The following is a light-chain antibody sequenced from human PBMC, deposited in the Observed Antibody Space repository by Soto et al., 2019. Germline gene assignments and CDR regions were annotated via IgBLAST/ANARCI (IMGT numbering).Light chain of an antibody. CDR1: QSVSSY. V-gene: IGKV3-11*01. Sequence: EIVLTQSPATLSLSPGERATLSCRASQSVSSYLAWYQQKPGQTPRLLIYDASNRATGIPARFSGSGSGTDFTLTIRSLETEDFAVYYCQQRSSWPRTFGQGTKLAIK. CDR2: DAS. J-gene: IGKJ2*01. CDR3: QQRSSWPRT.